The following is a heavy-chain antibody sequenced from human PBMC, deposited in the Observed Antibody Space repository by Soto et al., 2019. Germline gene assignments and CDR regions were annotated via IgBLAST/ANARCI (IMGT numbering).Heavy chain of an antibody. CDR2: IIPVFGLV. CDR3: AGGRIVVVGSRAYYGMDV. V-gene: IGHV1-69*01. J-gene: IGHJ6*02. CDR1: GGTPSNSA. Sequence: QVHLLLQSGAEVKKPGSSVKVSCKASGGTPSNSAISWVRQAPGQGLEWMGGIIPVFGLVKYAQNFQGRVTITPDESTNTAYMELSSVRPEDTAVYYCAGGRIVVVGSRAYYGMDVWGQGTTVTVSS. D-gene: IGHD3-22*01.